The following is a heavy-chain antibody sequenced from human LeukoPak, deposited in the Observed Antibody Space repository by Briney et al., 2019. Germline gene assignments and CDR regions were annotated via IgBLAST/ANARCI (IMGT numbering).Heavy chain of an antibody. J-gene: IGHJ4*02. D-gene: IGHD4-17*01. CDR2: ISGSGGST. CDR1: GFTFSSYG. Sequence: PGGSLRLSCAASGFTFSSYGMSWVRQAPGKGLEWVSAISGSGGSTYYADSVKGWFTISRDNSKNTLYLQMNSLRAEDTAVYYCAKDLAYGDYFDYWGQGTLVTVSS. V-gene: IGHV3-23*01. CDR3: AKDLAYGDYFDY.